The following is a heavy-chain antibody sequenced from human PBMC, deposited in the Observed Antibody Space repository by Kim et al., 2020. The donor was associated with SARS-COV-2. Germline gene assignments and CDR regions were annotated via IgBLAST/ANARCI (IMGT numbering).Heavy chain of an antibody. Sequence: ASVKVSCKTSGYTFIRYGISWVRQAPGQGLEWMGWSSTYNGKTNYAQKFQARVTMTTDTSTSTGYMELRSLKSDDTAIYYCTRVEDYYGSGTYYFAMDVWGQGTTVTVSS. CDR2: SSTYNGKT. J-gene: IGHJ6*02. D-gene: IGHD3-10*01. CDR3: TRVEDYYGSGTYYFAMDV. V-gene: IGHV1-18*01. CDR1: GYTFIRYG.